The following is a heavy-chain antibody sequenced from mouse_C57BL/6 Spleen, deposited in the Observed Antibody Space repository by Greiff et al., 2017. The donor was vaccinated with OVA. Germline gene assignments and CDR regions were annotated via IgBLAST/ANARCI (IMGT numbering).Heavy chain of an antibody. CDR2: IYPGDGDT. D-gene: IGHD1-1*01. V-gene: IGHV1-80*01. CDR3: ARDYYGSSYEGAMDY. J-gene: IGHJ4*01. CDR1: GYAFSSYW. Sequence: VKLMESGAELVKPGASVKISCKASGYAFSSYWMNWVKQRPGKGLEWIGQIYPGDGDTNYNGKFKGKATLTADKSSSTAYMQLSSLTSEDSAVYFCARDYYGSSYEGAMDYWGQGTSVTVSS.